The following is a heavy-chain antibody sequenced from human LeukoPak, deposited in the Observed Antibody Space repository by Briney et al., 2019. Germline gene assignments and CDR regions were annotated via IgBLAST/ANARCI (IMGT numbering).Heavy chain of an antibody. CDR3: AKVGESIAAAGTFDY. Sequence: GGSLRLSCAASGFTFSSYGMHWARQAPGKGLEWVAFIRYDGSNKYYADSVKGRFTISRDNSKNTLYLQMNSLRAEDTAVYYCAKVGESIAAAGTFDYWGQGTLVTVSS. J-gene: IGHJ4*02. D-gene: IGHD6-13*01. V-gene: IGHV3-30*02. CDR1: GFTFSSYG. CDR2: IRYDGSNK.